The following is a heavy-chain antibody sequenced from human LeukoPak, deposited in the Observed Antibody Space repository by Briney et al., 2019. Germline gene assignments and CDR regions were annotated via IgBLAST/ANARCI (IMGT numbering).Heavy chain of an antibody. CDR1: GFTFSDYY. J-gene: IGHJ4*02. D-gene: IGHD2-2*01. CDR3: ARQGSRNYFDY. Sequence: GGSLTLSCAASGFTFSDYYMSWIRQPPGKGLEWVSYISSSSSYTNYADSVKGRFTISRDNAKNSLYLQMNSLRAEDTALYYCARQGSRNYFDYWGQGTLVTVSS. V-gene: IGHV3-11*03. CDR2: ISSSSSYT.